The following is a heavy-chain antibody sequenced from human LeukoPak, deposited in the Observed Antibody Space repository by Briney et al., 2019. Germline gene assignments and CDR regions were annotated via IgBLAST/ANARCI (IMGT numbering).Heavy chain of an antibody. CDR3: GRYLNY. CDR1: GFTFCSLE. J-gene: IGHJ4*02. V-gene: IGHV3-48*03. D-gene: IGHD3-10*01. Sequence: GGSLRLSCAASGFTFCSLEMIWVRQAPGKGVEWISHITTSGSKTYYADSVKGRFTISRDNAKSSLYLQMNSLRAEDTAVYYCGRYLNYWGQGTLVTVSS. CDR2: ITTSGSKT.